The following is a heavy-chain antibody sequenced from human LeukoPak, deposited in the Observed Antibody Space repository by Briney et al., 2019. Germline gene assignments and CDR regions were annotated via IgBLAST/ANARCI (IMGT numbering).Heavy chain of an antibody. D-gene: IGHD2-15*01. Sequence: PSETLSLTCTVSGGSISSYYWSWIRQPPGKGLEWIGNIHYSGSSIYNPSLRSRVTMSIDTSKKQFFLKLTSVTAADTAVYYCVLAPNSNWFDFWGQGTLVTVTS. CDR3: VLAPNSNWFDF. CDR2: IHYSGSS. V-gene: IGHV4-59*08. J-gene: IGHJ4*02. CDR1: GGSISSYY.